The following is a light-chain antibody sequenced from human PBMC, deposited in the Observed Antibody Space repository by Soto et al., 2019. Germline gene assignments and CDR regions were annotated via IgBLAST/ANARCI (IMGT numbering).Light chain of an antibody. CDR2: GAS. CDR1: QSVSST. V-gene: IGKV3-15*01. Sequence: EVVMTQSPATLSVSPGERATLSCRASQSVSSTLAWYQQKPGQAPRLLIYGASTRATGIPARFSGSGSGTEFTLTISSLQSEDSAVYYCQQYSTWPLTFGGGTKVEIK. J-gene: IGKJ4*01. CDR3: QQYSTWPLT.